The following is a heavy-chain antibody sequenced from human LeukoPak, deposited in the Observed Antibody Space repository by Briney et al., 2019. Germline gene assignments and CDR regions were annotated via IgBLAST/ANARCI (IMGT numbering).Heavy chain of an antibody. CDR2: INSDGSRT. CDR1: GFTFSNHW. J-gene: IGHJ4*02. D-gene: IGHD6-13*01. V-gene: IGHV3-74*01. Sequence: GGSLRLSCAASGFTFSNHWMHWVRQAPGKGLVWVSRINSDGSRTSYADPVKGRFTISRDNAKNTLYLQMDSLRADDTAVYYCARLGGIAAQPRGFDYWGQGTLVTVSS. CDR3: ARLGGIAAQPRGFDY.